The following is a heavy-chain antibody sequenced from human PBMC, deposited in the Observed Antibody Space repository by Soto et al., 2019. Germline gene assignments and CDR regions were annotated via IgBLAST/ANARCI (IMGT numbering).Heavy chain of an antibody. V-gene: IGHV1-46*01. D-gene: IGHD3-3*01. J-gene: IGHJ3*02. Sequence: QVQLVQSGAEVKKPGASVKISCTASGYTVTTHYMHWVRQAPGRGLAWMGAINPGSGAAKYTQTFQAIVTMTRATSTNTVYMETSALRSEDTAVFYCTRGGEVGVAGSAAFDMWGQGTMVTVSS. CDR1: GYTVTTHY. CDR2: INPGSGAA. CDR3: TRGGEVGVAGSAAFDM.